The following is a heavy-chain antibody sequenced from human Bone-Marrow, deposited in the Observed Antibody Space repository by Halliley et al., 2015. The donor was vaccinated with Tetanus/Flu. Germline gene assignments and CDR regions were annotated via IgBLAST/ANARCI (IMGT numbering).Heavy chain of an antibody. Sequence: SLRLSCSASGFTFSDYNMHWVRQAPGRGLQYVSGINDRGTSTKYTDSLKGRFTISRDISKNTLYLQMSSLRAEDTAVYYCVRGSLIGVVSANYFDNWGQGALVTVSS. CDR2: INDRGTST. CDR3: VRGSLIGVVSANYFDN. D-gene: IGHD3-3*01. CDR1: GFTFSDYN. V-gene: IGHV3-64D*09. J-gene: IGHJ4*02.